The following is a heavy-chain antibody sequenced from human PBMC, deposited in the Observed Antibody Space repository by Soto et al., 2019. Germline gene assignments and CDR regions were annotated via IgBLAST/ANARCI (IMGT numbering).Heavy chain of an antibody. J-gene: IGHJ5*02. CDR1: GYTFSSYG. Sequence: GGSLRLSCAASGYTFSSYGMHWVRQDPGKGLEWVAVISYDGSNKYYADSVKGRFTISRDNSKNTLYLQMNSLRAEDTAVYYCAKEYYDFWSGPVPFDPWGQGTLVTVSS. CDR3: AKEYYDFWSGPVPFDP. V-gene: IGHV3-30*18. D-gene: IGHD3-3*01. CDR2: ISYDGSNK.